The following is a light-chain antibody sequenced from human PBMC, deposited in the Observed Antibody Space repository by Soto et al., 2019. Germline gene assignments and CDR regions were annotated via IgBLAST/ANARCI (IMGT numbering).Light chain of an antibody. CDR1: QSVSSN. V-gene: IGKV3-15*01. J-gene: IGKJ5*01. Sequence: EIVMTQSPATLSVSPGERATLSCGASQSVSSNLAWYQQKPGQAPRLLIYGASTRATGIPARFSGSGSGTEFTLTISSLQSEDFAVYYCQQYNNPSITFGQGTRLEIK. CDR2: GAS. CDR3: QQYNNPSIT.